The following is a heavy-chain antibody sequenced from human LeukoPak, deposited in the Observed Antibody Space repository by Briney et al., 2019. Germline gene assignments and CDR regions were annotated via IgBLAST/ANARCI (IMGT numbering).Heavy chain of an antibody. CDR1: GFTFSSYS. CDR2: ISSTSSAI. Sequence: PGGSLRLSCAASGFTFSSYSINWVRQAPGKGLEWVSYISSTSSAIYYADSVKGRFTISRDNSKNTLYLQMNSLRAEDTAVYYCAKSSYWGQGTLVTVSS. V-gene: IGHV3-48*01. J-gene: IGHJ4*02. CDR3: AKSSY.